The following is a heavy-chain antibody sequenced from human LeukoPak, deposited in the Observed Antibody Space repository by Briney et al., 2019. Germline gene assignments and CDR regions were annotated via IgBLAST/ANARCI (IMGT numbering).Heavy chain of an antibody. CDR2: INHSGST. Sequence: SETLSLTCAVYGGSFSGYYWSWIRQPPGKGLEWIGEINHSGSTNYNPSLKSRVTISVDTSKNQFSLKLSSVTAADTAVYYCARGGIKMVRGVISGFDPWGQGTLVTVSS. V-gene: IGHV4-34*01. CDR3: ARGGIKMVRGVISGFDP. CDR1: GGSFSGYY. D-gene: IGHD3-10*01. J-gene: IGHJ5*02.